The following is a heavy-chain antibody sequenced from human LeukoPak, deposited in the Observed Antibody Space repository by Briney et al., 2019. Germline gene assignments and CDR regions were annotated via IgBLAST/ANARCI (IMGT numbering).Heavy chain of an antibody. V-gene: IGHV4-39*01. J-gene: IGHJ4*02. CDR1: GGSISSSTYY. D-gene: IGHD6-19*01. CDR2: SYYSGST. Sequence: SETLSLTCTVSGGSISSSTYYWGWIRQPPGKGLEWIGSSYYSGSTYYNASLKSRVTISVDTSKNQFSLKLSSVTAADTAVYYCTTTTRGWYGVGDYWGQGTLVTVSS. CDR3: TTTTRGWYGVGDY.